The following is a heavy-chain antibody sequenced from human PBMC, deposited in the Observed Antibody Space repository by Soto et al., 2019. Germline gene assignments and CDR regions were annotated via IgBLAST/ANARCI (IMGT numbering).Heavy chain of an antibody. CDR2: IYYSGTT. D-gene: IGHD3-16*01. Sequence: SETLSLTCTVPGGSISSNSYYWAWIRQPPGEGLEWIGNIYYSGTTYYNPSLKSRVTISVDTSKNQFSLKLSSVTAADTAVYYCARHKGGYYSGVDVWGQGTTVTVS. V-gene: IGHV4-39*01. CDR3: ARHKGGYYSGVDV. CDR1: GGSISSNSYY. J-gene: IGHJ6*02.